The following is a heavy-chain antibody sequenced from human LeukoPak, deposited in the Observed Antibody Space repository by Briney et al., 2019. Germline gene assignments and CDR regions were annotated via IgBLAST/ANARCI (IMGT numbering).Heavy chain of an antibody. V-gene: IGHV4-39*01. CDR1: GGSISSSRYY. J-gene: IGHJ4*02. D-gene: IGHD6-19*01. CDR3: ARMSIAVAGTDY. CDR2: IYYSGST. Sequence: SETLSLTCTVSGGSISSSRYYWGWIRQPPGKGLERIGSIYYSGSTYYNPSLKSRVTISVDTSKNQFSLKLSSVTAADTAVYYCARMSIAVAGTDYWGQGTLVTVSS.